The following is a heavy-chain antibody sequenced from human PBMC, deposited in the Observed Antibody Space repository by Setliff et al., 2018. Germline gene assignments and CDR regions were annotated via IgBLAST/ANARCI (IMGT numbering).Heavy chain of an antibody. CDR2: INPNSGNT. V-gene: IGHV1-8*02. J-gene: IGHJ4*02. D-gene: IGHD3-3*01. CDR1: GYTFTNYD. CDR3: ARGPRHNFWSGYYLVAVNY. Sequence: ASVKVSCKASGYTFTNYDINRVRQATGRGLEWMGWINPNSGNTGYAQNFQGRVTMTRNTSISPAYMELSCLRFEDSAVYYCARGPRHNFWSGYYLVAVNYWGQGTLVTVSS.